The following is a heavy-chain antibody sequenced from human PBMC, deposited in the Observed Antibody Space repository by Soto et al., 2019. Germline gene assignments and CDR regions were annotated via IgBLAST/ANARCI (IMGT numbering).Heavy chain of an antibody. D-gene: IGHD3-9*01. Sequence: PSETLSLTCTVSGGSISSGGYYWSWIRQHPGKGLEWIGYIYYSGSTYYNPSLKSRVTISVDTSKNQFSLKLSSVTAADTAVYYCAKDRQGYDILTGRRGSFDYWGQGTLVTVSS. V-gene: IGHV4-31*03. CDR1: GGSISSGGYY. J-gene: IGHJ4*02. CDR3: AKDRQGYDILTGRRGSFDY. CDR2: IYYSGST.